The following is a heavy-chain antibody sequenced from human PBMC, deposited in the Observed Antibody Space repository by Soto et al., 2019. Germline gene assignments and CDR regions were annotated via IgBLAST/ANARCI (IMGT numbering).Heavy chain of an antibody. V-gene: IGHV3-30*14. CDR1: GFSFSTFY. CDR3: AKVFDGYYFDY. CDR2: ISYDGSNQ. D-gene: IGHD6-13*01. J-gene: IGHJ4*02. Sequence: GGSLRLSCAASGFSFSTFYMHWVRQAPGKGLEWLAVISYDGSNQYYAESVKGRFTISRDNSKNSVSLELDSLRPDDTAVYYCAKVFDGYYFDYWGQGAVVTVSS.